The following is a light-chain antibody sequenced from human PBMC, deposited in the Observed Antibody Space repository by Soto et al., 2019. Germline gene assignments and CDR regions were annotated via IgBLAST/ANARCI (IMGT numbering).Light chain of an antibody. J-gene: IGLJ3*02. V-gene: IGLV2-14*01. CDR1: SGDVGGYNF. CDR3: SSYTSSSSRV. CDR2: EVT. Sequence: QPVLTQPASVSGSPGQSITISCTGTSGDVGGYNFVSWYQQHPGKAPKLMIYEVTSRPSGVSNRFSGSKSGNTASLTISGLQAEDEADYYCSSYTSSSSRVFGGGTKLTVL.